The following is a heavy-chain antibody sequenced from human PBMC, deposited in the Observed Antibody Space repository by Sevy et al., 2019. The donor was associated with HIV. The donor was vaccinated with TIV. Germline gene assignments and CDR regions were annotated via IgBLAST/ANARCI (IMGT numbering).Heavy chain of an antibody. CDR2: ISSSGDST. D-gene: IGHD3-10*01. J-gene: IGHJ4*02. CDR3: AREVVRGVIRDYFDF. CDR1: GFSFSDYY. V-gene: IGHV3-11*01. Sequence: GGSLRLSCAASGFSFSDYYMNWIRQAPGKGLECISYISSSGDSTYYADSVKGRFTISMDNAKNSVYPQMNNLRADDTAVYFCAREVVRGVIRDYFDFWGQGTLVTVSS.